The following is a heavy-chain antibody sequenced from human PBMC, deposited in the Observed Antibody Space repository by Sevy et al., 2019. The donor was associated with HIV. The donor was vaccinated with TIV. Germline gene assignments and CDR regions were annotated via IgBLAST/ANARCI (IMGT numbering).Heavy chain of an antibody. CDR3: AKDRQWELLRLDY. CDR1: GFTFSSYA. D-gene: IGHD1-26*01. CDR2: ISGSGGST. V-gene: IGHV3-23*01. J-gene: IGHJ4*02. Sequence: GGSLRLSCAASGFTFSSYAMSWVRQAPGKGLEWVAAISGSGGSTYYADSVKGRFTISRDNSKNTLYLQMNSLRAEDTAVYYCAKDRQWELLRLDYWGQGTLVTSPQ.